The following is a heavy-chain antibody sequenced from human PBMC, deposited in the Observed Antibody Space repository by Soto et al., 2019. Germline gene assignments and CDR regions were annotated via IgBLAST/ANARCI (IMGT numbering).Heavy chain of an antibody. CDR2: INHSGST. J-gene: IGHJ4*02. V-gene: IGHV4-34*01. CDR3: ARRPYYDFWSGSIAGYYFDY. Sequence: SETLSLTCAVYGGSFSGYYWSWIRQPPGKGLEWIGEINHSGSTNYNPSLKSRVTISVDTSKNQFSLKLSSVTAADTAVYYCARRPYYDFWSGSIAGYYFDYWGQGTLVTVSS. CDR1: GGSFSGYY. D-gene: IGHD3-3*01.